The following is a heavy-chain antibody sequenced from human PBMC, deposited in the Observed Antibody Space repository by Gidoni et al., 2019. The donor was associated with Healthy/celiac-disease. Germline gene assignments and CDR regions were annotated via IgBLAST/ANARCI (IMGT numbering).Heavy chain of an antibody. V-gene: IGHV3-53*01. CDR1: GSTVSSNY. CDR2: IYSGGST. J-gene: IGHJ3*02. Sequence: EVQLVESGGGLIQPGGSLRLPCAASGSTVSSNYISWVRQAPGTGLEWVAVIYSGGSTYYADSVKGRFTISRDNSKNTLYLQMNSLRAEDTAVYYCARDGAQQQLVENDAFDIWGQGTMVTVSS. CDR3: ARDGAQQQLVENDAFDI. D-gene: IGHD6-13*01.